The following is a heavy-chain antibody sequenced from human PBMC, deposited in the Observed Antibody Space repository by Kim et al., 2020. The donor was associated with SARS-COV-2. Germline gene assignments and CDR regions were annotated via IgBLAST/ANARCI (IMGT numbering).Heavy chain of an antibody. CDR1: GDSISTTNYF. Sequence: SETLSLTCTVSGDSISTTNYFWGWIRQPPGKGLEWIATVSFSGTTYYNPSFKSRVTISMDTSKNQFSLKLSSVTAADTAIYYCARPPRGISRRAFDISGQGTMVTVSS. CDR2: VSFSGTT. CDR3: ARPPRGISRRAFDI. V-gene: IGHV4-39*01. J-gene: IGHJ3*02. D-gene: IGHD1-20*01.